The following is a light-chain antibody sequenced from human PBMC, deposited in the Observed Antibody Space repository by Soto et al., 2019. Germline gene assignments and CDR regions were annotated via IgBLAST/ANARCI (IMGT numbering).Light chain of an antibody. CDR1: QSLVHSDGNTY. CDR2: KVS. V-gene: IGKV2-30*02. CDR3: VQGTHWPRA. Sequence: DIVMTQSPLSLPVTLGQPAAISCRSSQSLVHSDGNTYLNWLQQRPGQSPRRLIYKVSNRDSGVPDRFSGSGSGTEFTLTISRVEAEDIGGYYCVQGTHWPRAFGQGTKVEIK. J-gene: IGKJ1*01.